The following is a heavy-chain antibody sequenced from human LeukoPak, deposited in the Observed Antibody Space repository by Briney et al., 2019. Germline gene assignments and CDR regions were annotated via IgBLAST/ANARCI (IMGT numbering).Heavy chain of an antibody. J-gene: IGHJ4*01. CDR2: IYYSGST. Sequence: PSDTLSLTCTVSGGSISTGGYYWSWIRQHPGKGLEWIGYIYYSGSTYYNPSLKSRVTISVDTSKNQFSLKLSSVTAADTAVYYCARDQVVRGVITRFDYWGQGTLVTVSS. D-gene: IGHD3-10*01. CDR1: GGSISTGGYY. CDR3: ARDQVVRGVITRFDY. V-gene: IGHV4-31*03.